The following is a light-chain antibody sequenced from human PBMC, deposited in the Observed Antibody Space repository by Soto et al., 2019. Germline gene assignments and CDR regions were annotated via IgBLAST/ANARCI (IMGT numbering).Light chain of an antibody. Sequence: DIQMTQSPSTLSASVGDRVNITCRASQSISSWLAWYQQKPGKAPKFLIYNTSTLESGVPSRFSGSGSGTEFTLTISSLQPDDFATYYCQYYNNYQCTFGQGTKVEIK. V-gene: IGKV1-5*03. CDR1: QSISSW. J-gene: IGKJ1*01. CDR2: NTS. CDR3: QYYNNYQCT.